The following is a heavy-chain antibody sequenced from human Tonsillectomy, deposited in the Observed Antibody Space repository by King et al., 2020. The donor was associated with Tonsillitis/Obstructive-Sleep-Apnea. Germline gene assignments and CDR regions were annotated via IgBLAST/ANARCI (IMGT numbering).Heavy chain of an antibody. V-gene: IGHV7-4-1*02. J-gene: IGHJ4*02. Sequence: VQLVESGSELKKPGASVTVSCKASGYTFTSYAMNWVRQAPGHGLEWMGWINTNTGNPTYAQGFTGRFVFSLDTSVSTAYLQISSLKAEDTAVYYCARVNSGYDPYYFDYWGQGTLVTVSS. CDR2: INTNTGNP. D-gene: IGHD5-12*01. CDR1: GYTFTSYA. CDR3: ARVNSGYDPYYFDY.